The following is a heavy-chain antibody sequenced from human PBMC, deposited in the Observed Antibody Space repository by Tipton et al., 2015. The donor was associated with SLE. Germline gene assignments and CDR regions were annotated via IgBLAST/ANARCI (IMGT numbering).Heavy chain of an antibody. J-gene: IGHJ2*01. D-gene: IGHD1-26*01. V-gene: IGHV4-61*09. CDR2: INHSGST. CDR3: ARKWELLRGWYFDL. CDR1: GGSISSGSYY. Sequence: TLSLTCTVSGGSISSGSYYWSWIRQPAGKGLEWIGEINHSGSTNYNPSLKSRVTISVDTSKNQFSLKLSSVTAADTAVYYCARKWELLRGWYFDLWGRGTLVTVSS.